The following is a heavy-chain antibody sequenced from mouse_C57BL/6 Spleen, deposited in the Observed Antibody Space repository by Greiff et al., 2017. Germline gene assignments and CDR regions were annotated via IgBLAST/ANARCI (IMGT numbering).Heavy chain of an antibody. CDR1: GYTFTSYW. Sequence: QVQLQQPGAELVKPGASVKVSCKASGYTFTSYWMHWVKQRPGQGLEWIGRIHPSDSDTNYNQKFKGKATLTVDKSSSTAYRQLSSLTSEDSAVYYCALYDGTTEVYFDYWGQGTTLTVSS. CDR2: IHPSDSDT. D-gene: IGHD2-3*01. V-gene: IGHV1-74*01. CDR3: ALYDGTTEVYFDY. J-gene: IGHJ2*01.